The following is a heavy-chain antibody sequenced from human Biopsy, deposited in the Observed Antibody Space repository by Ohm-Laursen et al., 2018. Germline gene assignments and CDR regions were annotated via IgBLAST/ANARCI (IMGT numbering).Heavy chain of an antibody. J-gene: IGHJ4*02. CDR3: ARRPCGGDCPFQYFDS. V-gene: IGHV4-38-2*01. D-gene: IGHD2-21*02. CDR2: IFQTGYT. Sequence: SLTLSFTRAFSGHSVRSGYYWGWIRQPPGKGLEWIGSIFQTGYTYYNPSLETRVTISVDMPKHKFSLKLTSVAAADTTVYYCARRPCGGDCPFQYFDSWGQGTLVTVPS. CDR1: GHSVRSGYY.